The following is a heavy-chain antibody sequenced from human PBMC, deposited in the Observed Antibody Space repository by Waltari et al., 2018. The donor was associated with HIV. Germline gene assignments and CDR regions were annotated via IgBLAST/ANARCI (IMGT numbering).Heavy chain of an antibody. CDR1: GYTFTSYY. CDR2: INPSGGTT. D-gene: IGHD6-13*01. CDR3: ARSYSSSWYSDEYFQY. Sequence: QVHLVQSGAEVKKPGASVKVSCKASGYTFTSYYLHWVRQAPGLGLEWMGIINPSGGTTSNAQKYQGRVTMTRDTSTSTVYRELSSLRSEDTAVYYCARSYSSSWYSDEYFQYWGQGTLVTVSS. J-gene: IGHJ1*01. V-gene: IGHV1-46*01.